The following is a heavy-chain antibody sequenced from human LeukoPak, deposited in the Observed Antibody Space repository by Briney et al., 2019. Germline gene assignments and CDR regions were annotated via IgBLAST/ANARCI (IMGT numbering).Heavy chain of an antibody. CDR3: ARGGYSYGWYFDY. V-gene: IGHV4-59*01. CDR2: IYYSGST. CDR1: GGSISSYY. D-gene: IGHD5-18*01. J-gene: IGHJ4*02. Sequence: SGTLSLTCTVSGGSISSYYWSWIRQPPGKGLEWIGYIYYSGSTNYNPSLKSRVTISVDTSKNQFSLKLSSVTAADTAVYYCARGGYSYGWYFDYWGQGTLVTVSS.